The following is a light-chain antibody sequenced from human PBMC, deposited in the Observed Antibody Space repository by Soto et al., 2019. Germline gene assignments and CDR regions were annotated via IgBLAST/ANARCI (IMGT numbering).Light chain of an antibody. Sequence: EIVMTQSPATLSVSPGERATLSCRASQSVSSYLAWYQQKPGQAPRLLIYDASKRATGFPARFSGSGSGTDFTLTISSLEPEDFAVYYCQQRGNWPLTFGGGTKVEIK. J-gene: IGKJ4*01. CDR2: DAS. V-gene: IGKV3-11*01. CDR3: QQRGNWPLT. CDR1: QSVSSY.